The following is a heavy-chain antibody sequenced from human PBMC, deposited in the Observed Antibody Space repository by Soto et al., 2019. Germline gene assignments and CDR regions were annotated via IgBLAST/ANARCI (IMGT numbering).Heavy chain of an antibody. CDR2: INSSGSST. J-gene: IGHJ4*02. CDR3: AKDRYYYDNSGYYPLDY. D-gene: IGHD3-22*01. Sequence: GGSLRLSCAASGFTFSSYAMSWVRQAPGKGLKWVSPINSSGSSTIYADSVKGRFTISRDNAKNTLYLQMNSLRAEDTAVYYCAKDRYYYDNSGYYPLDYWGQGTLVTVSS. CDR1: GFTFSSYA. V-gene: IGHV3-23*01.